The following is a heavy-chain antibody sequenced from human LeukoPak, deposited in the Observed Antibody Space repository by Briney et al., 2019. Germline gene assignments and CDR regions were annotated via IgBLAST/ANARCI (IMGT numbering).Heavy chain of an antibody. Sequence: SETLSLTCTVSGGSISSGDYYWSWIRPPPGKGLEWIGYIYYSGSTYYNPSLKSRVTISVDTSKNQFSLKLSSVTAADTAVYYCARASRDILTFDYWGQGTLVTVSS. J-gene: IGHJ4*02. V-gene: IGHV4-30-4*01. D-gene: IGHD3-9*01. CDR2: IYYSGST. CDR3: ARASRDILTFDY. CDR1: GGSISSGDYY.